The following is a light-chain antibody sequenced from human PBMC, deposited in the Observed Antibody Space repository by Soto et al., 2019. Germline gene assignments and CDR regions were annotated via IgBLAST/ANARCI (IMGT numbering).Light chain of an antibody. Sequence: QSVRTQPPSVSGSPGQSVTISCTGTSSDVGSYNRVSWYKQPPGAAPKLVIYEVIHRPSGVPDRFSGSKSGNTASLTISGLQAEDEADFYYYSYTSSSTYVFGTGTKSPS. CDR3: YSYTSSSTYV. CDR1: SSDVGSYNR. CDR2: EVI. J-gene: IGLJ1*01. V-gene: IGLV2-18*02.